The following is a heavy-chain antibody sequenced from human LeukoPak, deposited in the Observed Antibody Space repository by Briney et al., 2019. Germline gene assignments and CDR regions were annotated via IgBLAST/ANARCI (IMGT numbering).Heavy chain of an antibody. D-gene: IGHD6-13*01. Sequence: GGSLRLSCAASGFTFSSYAMSWVRQAPGKGLEWVSAISGSGGSTYYADSVKGRFTISRDNAKNSLYLQMNSLRAEDTAVYYCARDPGGLYSSSWYVDYWGQGTLVTVSS. CDR1: GFTFSSYA. CDR3: ARDPGGLYSSSWYVDY. V-gene: IGHV3-23*01. J-gene: IGHJ4*02. CDR2: ISGSGGST.